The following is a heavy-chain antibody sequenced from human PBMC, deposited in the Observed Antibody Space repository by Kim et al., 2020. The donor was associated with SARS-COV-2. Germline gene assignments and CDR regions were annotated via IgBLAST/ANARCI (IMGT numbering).Heavy chain of an antibody. V-gene: IGHV1-69*13. CDR1: GGTFSSYA. D-gene: IGHD3-22*01. CDR3: AAVGDSSGYYSGY. Sequence: SVKVSCKASGGTFSSYAISWVRQAPGQGLEWMGGIIPIFGTANYAQKFQGRVTITADESTSTAYMELSSLRSEDTAVYYCAAVGDSSGYYSGYWGQGTLVTVSS. CDR2: IIPIFGTA. J-gene: IGHJ4*02.